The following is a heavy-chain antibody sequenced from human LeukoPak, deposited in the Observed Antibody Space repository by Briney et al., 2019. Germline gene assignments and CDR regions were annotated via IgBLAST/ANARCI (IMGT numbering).Heavy chain of an antibody. V-gene: IGHV1-2*02. CDR1: GYTFTGYY. J-gene: IGHJ4*02. CDR2: INPNSGGT. CDR3: ARVSSDDFWSGYYDY. D-gene: IGHD3-3*01. Sequence: ASVKVSCKASGYTFTGYYMHRVRQAPGQGLKWMGWINPNSGGTNYAQKFQGRVTMTRDTSISTAYMELSRLRSDDTAVYYCARVSSDDFWSGYYDYWGQGTLVTVSS.